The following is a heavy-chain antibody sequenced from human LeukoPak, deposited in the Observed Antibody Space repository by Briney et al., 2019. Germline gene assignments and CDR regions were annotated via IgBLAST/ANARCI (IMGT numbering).Heavy chain of an antibody. V-gene: IGHV4-38-2*02. Sequence: KPSETLSLTCTVSGYSISSGYYWGWIRQPPGKGLEWIGSIYHSGSTYYNPSLKSRVTISVDPSKNQFSLKLSSVPAADTAVYYCARDAGYCSSTSCLDDGYWGQGTLVTVSS. J-gene: IGHJ4*02. CDR1: GYSISSGYY. D-gene: IGHD2-2*01. CDR2: IYHSGST. CDR3: ARDAGYCSSTSCLDDGY.